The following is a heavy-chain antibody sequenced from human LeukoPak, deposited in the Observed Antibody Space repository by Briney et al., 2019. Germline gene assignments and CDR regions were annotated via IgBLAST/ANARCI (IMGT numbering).Heavy chain of an antibody. V-gene: IGHV4-59*01. CDR1: GGSISSYY. Sequence: WETLSLTCTVSGGSISSYYWSWIRQPPGKGLEWIGYIYYSGSTNYNPSLKSRVTISVDTSKNQFSLKLSSVTAAGTAVYYCARVGIAARAGYMDVGGKGTTDTVSS. CDR2: IYYSGST. CDR3: ARVGIAARAGYMDV. J-gene: IGHJ6*03. D-gene: IGHD6-6*01.